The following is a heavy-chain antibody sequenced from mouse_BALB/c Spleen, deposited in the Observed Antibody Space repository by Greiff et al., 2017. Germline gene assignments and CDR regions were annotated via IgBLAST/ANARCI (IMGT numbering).Heavy chain of an antibody. CDR1: GFTFSSYT. D-gene: IGHD2-1*01. CDR2: ISNGGGST. V-gene: IGHV5-12-2*01. Sequence: EVKLVESGGGLVQPGGSLKLSCAASGFTFSSYTMSWVRQTPEKRLEWVAYISNGGGSTYYPDTVKGRFTISRDNAKNTLYLQMSSLKSEDTAMYYCARREYYGNYGYYAMDYWGQGTSVTVSS. J-gene: IGHJ4*01. CDR3: ARREYYGNYGYYAMDY.